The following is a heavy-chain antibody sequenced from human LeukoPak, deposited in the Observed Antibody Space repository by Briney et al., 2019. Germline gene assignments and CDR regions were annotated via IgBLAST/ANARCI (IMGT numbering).Heavy chain of an antibody. V-gene: IGHV3-7*01. CDR1: GFTFSSYA. CDR2: IKQDGGDK. D-gene: IGHD3-10*01. CDR3: ARVTKLLWFGEVSGDFDY. Sequence: GGSLRLSCAASGFTFSSYAMSWVRQAPGKGLEWVANIKQDGGDKYYVDSVKGRFTISRDNAKKSLYLQMNSLRAEDTAVYYCARVTKLLWFGEVSGDFDYWGQGTLVTVSS. J-gene: IGHJ4*02.